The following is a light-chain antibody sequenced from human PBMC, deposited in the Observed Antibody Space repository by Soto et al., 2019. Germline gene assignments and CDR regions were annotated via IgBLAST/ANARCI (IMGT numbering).Light chain of an antibody. Sequence: DIQMPQSPSTLSASVGDRVTITCRASQSISSWLAWYQQKPGKAPKLLIYDASSLESGVPSRFSGSGSGTEFSLTISSLQPDDFETYYCQQYNSYSPYTFGQGTKLEIK. CDR2: DAS. CDR3: QQYNSYSPYT. J-gene: IGKJ2*01. CDR1: QSISSW. V-gene: IGKV1-5*01.